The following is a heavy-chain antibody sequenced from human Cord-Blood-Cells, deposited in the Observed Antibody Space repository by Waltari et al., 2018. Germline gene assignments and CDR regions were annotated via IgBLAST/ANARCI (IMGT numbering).Heavy chain of an antibody. CDR1: GGSLSGYY. Sequence: QVQLQQWGAGLLKPSETLSLTCAVYGGSLSGYYWSWIRQPPGKGLEWIGEINHSGSTNYNPSLKSRGTISVDTSKNQFSLKLSSVTAADTAVYYCARVYPGDYWGQGTLVTVSS. V-gene: IGHV4-34*01. CDR2: INHSGST. CDR3: ARVYPGDY. D-gene: IGHD2-2*02. J-gene: IGHJ4*02.